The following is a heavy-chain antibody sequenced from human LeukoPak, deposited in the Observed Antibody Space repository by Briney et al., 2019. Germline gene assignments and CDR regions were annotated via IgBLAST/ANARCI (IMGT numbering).Heavy chain of an antibody. D-gene: IGHD6-19*01. CDR2: ISGSGGAT. CDR3: AKSPVAGYRPDWYFDF. J-gene: IGHJ2*01. CDR1: GFTYSSYA. Sequence: PGGSLRLSCAASGFTYSSYALTWVRQAPGKGLEWVSGISGSGGATFYADSVKGRFTISRDNSKNTLFLQMNSLRPEDTAIYYCAKSPVAGYRPDWYFDFWGRGTLVTVSS. V-gene: IGHV3-23*01.